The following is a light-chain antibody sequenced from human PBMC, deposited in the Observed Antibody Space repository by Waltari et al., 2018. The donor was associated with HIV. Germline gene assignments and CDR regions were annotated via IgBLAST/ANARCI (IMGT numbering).Light chain of an antibody. Sequence: DIQMTQSPLSLSASVGDVVTITCRASQNINNFLNWFQHKPGKAPKLLIYTASSLQSGVPPRFSGSGSGTDFTLTISSLQPEDFATYYCQQTYNPPLTFGGGTRVEIK. V-gene: IGKV1-39*01. CDR1: QNINNF. CDR2: TAS. J-gene: IGKJ4*01. CDR3: QQTYNPPLT.